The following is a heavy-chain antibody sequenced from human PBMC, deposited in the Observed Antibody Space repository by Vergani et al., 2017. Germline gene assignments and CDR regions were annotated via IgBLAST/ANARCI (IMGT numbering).Heavy chain of an antibody. Sequence: QVQLQESGPGLVKPSETLSLTCTVSGGSISRYYWSWIRQPPGKGLEWIWYIYYSGSTNYNPPLKSRVTISVGTSKNQFSMKLRSVTAAETAVYYCARDPDTSGYRKSDAGGQGTLVTVSS. D-gene: IGHD3-22*01. V-gene: IGHV4-59*01. CDR2: IYYSGST. J-gene: IGHJ5*02. CDR3: ARDPDTSGYRKSDA. CDR1: GGSISRYY.